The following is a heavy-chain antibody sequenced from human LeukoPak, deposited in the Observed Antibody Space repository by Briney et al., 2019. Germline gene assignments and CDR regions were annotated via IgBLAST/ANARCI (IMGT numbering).Heavy chain of an antibody. D-gene: IGHD5-18*01. CDR3: ARRQYSHGTFDY. CDR2: IYYSGST. Sequence: SETLSLTCAVYGEYISDYYWSWIRLPPGKGLEWIGYIYYSGSTNYNPSLKSRVTISVDTSKNQFSLKLSSVTAADTAVYYCARRQYSHGTFDYWGQGTRVTVSS. V-gene: IGHV4-59*08. CDR1: GEYISDYY. J-gene: IGHJ4*02.